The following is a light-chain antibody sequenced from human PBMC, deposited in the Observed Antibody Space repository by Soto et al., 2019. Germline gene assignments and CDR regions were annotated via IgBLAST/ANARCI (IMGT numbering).Light chain of an antibody. CDR3: QQRSSWPST. CDR1: QSVSRY. CDR2: DAS. V-gene: IGKV3-11*01. Sequence: EIVLTQSPATLSLSPGERATLSCRASQSVSRYLAWYQQKPGQAPRLLIYDASNRATGIPARFSGSGSGTDFTLTITSLEPEDFAVYYCQQRSSWPSTFGGGTEVEI. J-gene: IGKJ4*01.